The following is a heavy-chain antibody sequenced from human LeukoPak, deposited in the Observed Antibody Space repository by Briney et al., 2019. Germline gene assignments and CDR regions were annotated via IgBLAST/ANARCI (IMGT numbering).Heavy chain of an antibody. CDR2: IYYSGST. CDR1: GGSISSYY. CDR3: ARHQVDYYDSSSFDY. V-gene: IGHV4-59*08. Sequence: SETLSLTCTVSGGSISSYYWSWIRQPPGKGLEWIGYIYYSGSTNYNPSLKSQVTISVDTSKNQFSLKLSSVTAADTAVYYCARHQVDYYDSSSFDYWGQGTLVTVSS. J-gene: IGHJ4*02. D-gene: IGHD3-22*01.